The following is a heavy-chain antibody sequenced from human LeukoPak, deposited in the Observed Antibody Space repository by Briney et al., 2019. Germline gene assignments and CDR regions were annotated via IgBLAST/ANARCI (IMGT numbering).Heavy chain of an antibody. CDR2: IYYSGST. J-gene: IGHJ4*02. Sequence: PSETLSLTCTVSGGSISSYYWSWIRQPPGKGLEWIGYIYYSGSTNYNPSLKSRVTISVDTSKNQFSLKLSSVTAADTAVYYCARTTLRGAVAASCFDYWGQGTLVTVSS. CDR3: ARTTLRGAVAASCFDY. CDR1: GGSISSYY. D-gene: IGHD3-10*01. V-gene: IGHV4-59*01.